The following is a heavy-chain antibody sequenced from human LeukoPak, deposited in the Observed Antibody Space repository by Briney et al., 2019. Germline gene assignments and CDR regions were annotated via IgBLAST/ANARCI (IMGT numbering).Heavy chain of an antibody. CDR1: GGSINRYF. CDR3: AVYYYDSSGYYGPFDY. J-gene: IGHJ4*02. V-gene: IGHV4-59*03. D-gene: IGHD3-22*01. CDR2: IYYSGTT. Sequence: KASETLSLTCTVSGGSINRYFWSWIRQPPGKGLEWIGHIYYSGTTNYNPSLKSRVTVSVDMSKNQFSLKLTSVTAADTAVYYCAVYYYDSSGYYGPFDYWGQGTLVTVSS.